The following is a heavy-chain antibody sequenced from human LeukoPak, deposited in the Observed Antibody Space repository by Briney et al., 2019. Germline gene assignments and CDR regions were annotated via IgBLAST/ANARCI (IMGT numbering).Heavy chain of an antibody. D-gene: IGHD3-3*01. CDR3: ARGPGITIFGVARNWFDP. V-gene: IGHV4-39*07. CDR1: GGSISSSSYY. J-gene: IGHJ5*02. Sequence: SETLSLTCTVSGGSISSSSYYWGWLRQPPGKGLEWLGSIHYSGSTNYNPSLKSRVTISVDTSKNQFSLKLSSVTAADTAVYYCARGPGITIFGVARNWFDPWGQGTLVTVSS. CDR2: IHYSGST.